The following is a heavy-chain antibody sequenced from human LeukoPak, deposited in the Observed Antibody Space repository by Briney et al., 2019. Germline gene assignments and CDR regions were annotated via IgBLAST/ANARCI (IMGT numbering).Heavy chain of an antibody. CDR1: GGSISSGGYY. D-gene: IGHD3-22*01. J-gene: IGHJ4*02. CDR3: ARASYYYDSSGYYYFDY. V-gene: IGHV4-31*03. Sequence: SQTLSLTCTVSGGSISSGGYYWSWIRQHPGKGLEWNGYIYYSGSTYYNPSLKSRVTISVDTSKNQFSLKLSSVTAADTAVYYCARASYYYDSSGYYYFDYWGQGTLVTVSS. CDR2: IYYSGST.